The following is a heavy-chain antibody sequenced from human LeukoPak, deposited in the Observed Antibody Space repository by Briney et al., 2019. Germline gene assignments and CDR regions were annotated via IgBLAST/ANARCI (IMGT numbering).Heavy chain of an antibody. CDR1: GFTFSSYW. Sequence: TPGGSLRLSCAASGFTFSSYWMSWVRQPPGKGLEWVGEINHSGSANYNPSLKSRVTISVDTSKNQFSLKLSSVTAADTAVYYCARGLESNYYYYGMDVWGQGTTVTVSS. CDR2: INHSGSA. CDR3: ARGLESNYYYYGMDV. J-gene: IGHJ6*02. V-gene: IGHV4-34*01.